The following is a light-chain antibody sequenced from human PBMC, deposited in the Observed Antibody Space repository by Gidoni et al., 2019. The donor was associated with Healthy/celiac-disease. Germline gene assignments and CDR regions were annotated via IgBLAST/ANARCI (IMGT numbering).Light chain of an antibody. J-gene: IGKJ5*01. V-gene: IGKV1-33*01. CDR2: DAS. Sequence: DIQMTQSPSSLSASVGDRVTITCQASQAISNYLHWYQQKPGKAPKLLIYDASNLETGVPSRFSGSGSGTDFALTISSLQPEDIATYYCQHVDNLPITFGQGTRLVIK. CDR3: QHVDNLPIT. CDR1: QAISNY.